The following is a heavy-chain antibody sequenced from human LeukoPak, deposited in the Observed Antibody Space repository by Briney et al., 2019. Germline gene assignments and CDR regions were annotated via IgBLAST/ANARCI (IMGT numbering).Heavy chain of an antibody. V-gene: IGHV3-30*18. CDR3: AKDGGYSRSGGMDV. CDR2: ISYDGSNK. D-gene: IGHD6-13*01. CDR1: GFTFSSYG. J-gene: IGHJ6*02. Sequence: PEGSLRLSCAASGFTFSSYGMHWVRQAPGKGLEWVAVISYDGSNKYYADSVKGRFTISRDNSKNTLYLQMNSLRAEDTAVYYCAKDGGYSRSGGMDVWGQGTTVTVSS.